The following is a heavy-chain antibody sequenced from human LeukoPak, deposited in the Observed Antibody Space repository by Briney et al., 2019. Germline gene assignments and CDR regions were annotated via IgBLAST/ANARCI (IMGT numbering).Heavy chain of an antibody. J-gene: IGHJ6*03. CDR1: GFTFSDYY. V-gene: IGHV3-11*06. CDR3: ARDRPITISRGAYYYYMDV. D-gene: IGHD3-3*01. CDR2: ISSSSSYI. Sequence: GGSLRLSCAASGFTFSDYYMSWIRQAPGKGLEWVSSISSSSSYIYYADSVKGRFTISRDNAKNSLYLQMNSLRAEDTAVYYCARDRPITISRGAYYYYMDVWGKGTTVTVSS.